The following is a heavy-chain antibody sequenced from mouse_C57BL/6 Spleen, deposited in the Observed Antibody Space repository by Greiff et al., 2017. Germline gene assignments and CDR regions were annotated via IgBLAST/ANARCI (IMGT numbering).Heavy chain of an antibody. Sequence: DVHLVESGGGLVKPGGSLKLSCAASGFTFSDYGMHWVRQAPEKGLEWVAYISSGSSTIYYADTVKGRFTISRDNAKNTLFLQMTSLRSEDTAMYYCARGPAYYSNYAWFAYWGQGTLVTVSA. CDR3: ARGPAYYSNYAWFAY. J-gene: IGHJ3*01. V-gene: IGHV5-17*01. D-gene: IGHD2-5*01. CDR2: ISSGSSTI. CDR1: GFTFSDYG.